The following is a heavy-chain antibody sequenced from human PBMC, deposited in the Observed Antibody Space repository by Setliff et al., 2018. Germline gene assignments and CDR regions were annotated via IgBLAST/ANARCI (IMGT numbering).Heavy chain of an antibody. Sequence: PSETLSLSCAASGITFSYYSMAWVRQTPGKGLEWVANINEDGSAQFYVDSVLGRFTISRDNAHGSLYLQMNSLRVEDTAVYFCARDVYDFRTGLGGPWGQGTRVTVSS. CDR1: GITFSYYS. V-gene: IGHV3-7*01. CDR3: ARDVYDFRTGLGGP. J-gene: IGHJ5*02. D-gene: IGHD3-3*01. CDR2: INEDGSAQ.